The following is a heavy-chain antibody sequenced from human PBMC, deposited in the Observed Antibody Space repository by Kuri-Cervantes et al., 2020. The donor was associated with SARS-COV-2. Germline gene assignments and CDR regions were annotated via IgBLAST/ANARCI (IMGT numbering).Heavy chain of an antibody. CDR1: GVSVSHGSYT. J-gene: IGHJ4*02. CDR2: LDTSGSP. V-gene: IGHV4-61*09. D-gene: IGHD3-9*01. Sequence: SQTLSLTCDVSGVSVSHGSYTWSWIRQPAGKGLEWIGHLDTSGSPTYNPSLKSRVTISLDTSKNQFSLKLSSVTAADTAVYYCARVSYDILTGYYLSPTFDYWGQGTLVTVSS. CDR3: ARVSYDILTGYYLSPTFDY.